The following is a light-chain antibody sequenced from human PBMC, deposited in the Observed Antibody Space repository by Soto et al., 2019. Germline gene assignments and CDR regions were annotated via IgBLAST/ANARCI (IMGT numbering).Light chain of an antibody. CDR3: QQYNNWPPCT. V-gene: IGKV3-15*01. Sequence: EIVMTQSPATLSVSPGERATLSCRASQSVSNNLAWYQQKPGQAPRLLIFGASTRATGIPARFSGSVSGTEFTLTISSLQSEDFAVYYCQQYNNWPPCTFVKGAKLEIK. J-gene: IGKJ2*02. CDR2: GAS. CDR1: QSVSNN.